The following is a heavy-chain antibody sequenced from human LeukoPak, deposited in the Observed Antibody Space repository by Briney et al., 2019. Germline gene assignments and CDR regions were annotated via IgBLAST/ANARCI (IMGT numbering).Heavy chain of an antibody. J-gene: IGHJ3*02. CDR2: IRRGSNSYTT. V-gene: IGHV3-72*01. CDR3: TRDGGDSINTAFDI. CDR1: GFTFSDYI. D-gene: IGHD3-16*01. Sequence: GGSLRLSCAASGFTFSDYILDWVRQAPGKGLEWVGRIRRGSNSYTTEYAASVKARFINSRDDSQNSLFLHMYSLKTEDTAVYYCTRDGGDSINTAFDIWGRGTMVTVSS.